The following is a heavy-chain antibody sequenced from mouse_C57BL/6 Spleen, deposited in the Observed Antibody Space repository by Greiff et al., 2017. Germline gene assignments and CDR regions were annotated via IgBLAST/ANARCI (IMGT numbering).Heavy chain of an antibody. Sequence: EVQLQQSGPVLVKPGASVKMSCKASGYTFTDYYMNWVKQSHGKSLEWIGVINPYNGGTSYNQKFKGKATLTVDKSSSTAYMELNSLTSEDSAVYYCARRGYGSSPDYWGQGTTLTVSS. CDR1: GYTFTDYY. D-gene: IGHD1-1*01. V-gene: IGHV1-19*01. CDR3: ARRGYGSSPDY. J-gene: IGHJ2*01. CDR2: INPYNGGT.